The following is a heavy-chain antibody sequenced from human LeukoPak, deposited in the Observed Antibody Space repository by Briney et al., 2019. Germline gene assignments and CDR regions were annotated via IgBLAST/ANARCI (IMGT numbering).Heavy chain of an antibody. Sequence: SETLSLTCAVYGGSFSGYYWSWIRQPPGKGLEWIGSIYYSGSTYYNPSLKSRVTISVDTSKNQFSLKLSSVTAADTAVYYCARRGIVGATYAYWGQGTLVTVSS. J-gene: IGHJ4*02. CDR1: GGSFSGYY. V-gene: IGHV4-34*01. D-gene: IGHD1-26*01. CDR3: ARRGIVGATYAY. CDR2: IYYSGST.